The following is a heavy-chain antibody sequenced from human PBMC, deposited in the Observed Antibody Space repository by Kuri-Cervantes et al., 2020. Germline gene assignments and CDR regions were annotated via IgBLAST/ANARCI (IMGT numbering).Heavy chain of an antibody. J-gene: IGHJ4*02. D-gene: IGHD2-15*01. CDR3: ARVGVVVAATRGDFDY. CDR1: GFTFSSYA. V-gene: IGHV3-21*01. Sequence: GESLKISCAASGFTFSSYAMTWVRQAPGKGLEWVSTISGGGDYTYHADSVKGRFTISRDNAKNSLYLQMNSLRAEDTAVYYCARVGVVVAATRGDFDYWGRGTLVTVSS. CDR2: ISGGGDYT.